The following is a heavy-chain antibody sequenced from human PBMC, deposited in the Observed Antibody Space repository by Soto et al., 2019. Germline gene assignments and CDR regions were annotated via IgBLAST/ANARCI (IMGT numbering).Heavy chain of an antibody. Sequence: QVQLVESGGGVVQPGRSLRLSCAASGFTFSSYGVHWVRQAPGKGLEWVAVIWYDGSNKYYADSVKGRFTISRDNSKNTLYLQMNSLRAEDTAVYYCARDRYCSGGSCYPGLYYYGMDVWGQGTTVTVSS. D-gene: IGHD2-15*01. CDR2: IWYDGSNK. V-gene: IGHV3-33*01. CDR3: ARDRYCSGGSCYPGLYYYGMDV. J-gene: IGHJ6*02. CDR1: GFTFSSYG.